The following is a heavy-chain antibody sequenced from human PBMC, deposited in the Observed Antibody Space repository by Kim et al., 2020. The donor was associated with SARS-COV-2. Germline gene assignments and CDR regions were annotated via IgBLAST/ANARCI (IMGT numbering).Heavy chain of an antibody. J-gene: IGHJ4*02. CDR3: AKPRYTNWYHFDS. Sequence: GVSLRLSCAASGFTFNNYAMSWVRQAPGEGLEWVSAISSSEDSTYYADSVKGRFTISRDNSKNTLYLQMNSLRTDDTAIYYCAKPRYTNWYHFDSWGQGALVTVSS. V-gene: IGHV3-23*01. D-gene: IGHD3-16*02. CDR2: ISSSEDST. CDR1: GFTFNNYA.